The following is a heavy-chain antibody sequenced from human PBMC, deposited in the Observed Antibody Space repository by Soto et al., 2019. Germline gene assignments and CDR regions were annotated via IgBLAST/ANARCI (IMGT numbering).Heavy chain of an antibody. CDR2: ISYDGSNK. CDR1: VFTFSSYG. CDR3: AKETGNDYGDYWYFDL. J-gene: IGHJ2*01. V-gene: IGHV3-30*18. Sequence: QVQLVESGGGVVQPGRSLRLSCAASVFTFSSYGMHWVRQAPGKGLEWVAVISYDGSNKYYADSVKGRFTISRDNSKNTLYLQMNSLRAEDTAVYYCAKETGNDYGDYWYFDLWGRGTLVTVSS. D-gene: IGHD4-17*01.